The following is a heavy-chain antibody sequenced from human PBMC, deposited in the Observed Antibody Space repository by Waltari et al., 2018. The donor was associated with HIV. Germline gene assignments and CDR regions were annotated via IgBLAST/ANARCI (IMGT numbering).Heavy chain of an antibody. CDR2: INTRTGGT. Sequence: QAQVLQSGAEVKETGASVKVSCESSGHTTVGYYFHWVRQAPGQGLEWMGWINTRTGGTNYAQKFQGRVNMARGTSLTTAHMELSSLRSDDTAVYYCATETYFGSGSYYRDAMDVWGQGTMVAVTS. V-gene: IGHV1-2*02. J-gene: IGHJ6*02. CDR1: GHTTVGYY. CDR3: ATETYFGSGSYYRDAMDV. D-gene: IGHD3-10*01.